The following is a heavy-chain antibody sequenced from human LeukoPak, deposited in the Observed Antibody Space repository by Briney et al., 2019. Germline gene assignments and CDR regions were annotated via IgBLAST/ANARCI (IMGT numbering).Heavy chain of an antibody. CDR1: GGSISSGGYS. Sequence: SQTLSLTCAVSGGSISSGGYSWSWIRQPPGKGLEWIGYIYHSGSTYYNPSLKSRVTISVDRSKNQFSLKLSSVTAADTAVYYCARADYYDSSGYYHPRYFDYWGQGTLDTVSS. D-gene: IGHD3-22*01. CDR2: IYHSGST. J-gene: IGHJ4*02. V-gene: IGHV4-30-2*01. CDR3: ARADYYDSSGYYHPRYFDY.